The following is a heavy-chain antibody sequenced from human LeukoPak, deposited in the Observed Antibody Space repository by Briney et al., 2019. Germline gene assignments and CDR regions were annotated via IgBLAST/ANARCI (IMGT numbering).Heavy chain of an antibody. J-gene: IGHJ6*02. CDR1: GGSISSGGYY. CDR3: ARLGPQQQHYGMDV. Sequence: PSQTLSLTCTVSGGSISSGGYYWSWIRQHPGKGLEWIGYIYYSGSTYYNPSLKSRVTISVDTSKNQFSLKLSSVTAADTAVYYCARLGPQQQHYGMDVWGQGTTVTVSS. D-gene: IGHD6-13*01. V-gene: IGHV4-31*03. CDR2: IYYSGST.